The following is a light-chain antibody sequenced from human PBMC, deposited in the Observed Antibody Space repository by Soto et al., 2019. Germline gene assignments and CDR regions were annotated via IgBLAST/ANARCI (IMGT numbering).Light chain of an antibody. J-gene: IGKJ2*01. CDR1: QSVSSN. Sequence: ERVMRESPSTVVLCSGERTTLSCRASQSVSSNLAWYQQKPGQAPRLLIYGASTRATGIPARFSGSGSRTEFTLNLSRLQFLVFVRRSPKSSHNPQSTFC. CDR2: GAS. CDR3: KSSHNPQST. V-gene: IGKV3-15*01.